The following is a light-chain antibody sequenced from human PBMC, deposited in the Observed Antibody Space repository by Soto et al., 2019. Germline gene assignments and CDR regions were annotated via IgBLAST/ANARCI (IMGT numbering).Light chain of an antibody. CDR3: QKYNSAPLT. Sequence: DVQMTQSPSSLSASVGDRVTITCRASQGIAPNLAWFQQKPGKVPKLLIYATSTLQSGVPSRFSGSGSGTDFTLTINSLEPEDVGTYYCQKYNSAPLTFGGGTKVEIK. CDR1: QGIAPN. J-gene: IGKJ4*02. CDR2: ATS. V-gene: IGKV1-27*01.